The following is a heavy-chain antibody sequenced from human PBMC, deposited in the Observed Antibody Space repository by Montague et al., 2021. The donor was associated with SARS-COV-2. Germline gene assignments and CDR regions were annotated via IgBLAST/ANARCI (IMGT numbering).Heavy chain of an antibody. Sequence: SLSLSCSASGFYFSYAMHWVRQAPGKGLEWVALISNDGSNKHYADSVKGRFTISRDNSKSTLYLQMSSLRTEDTAVYYCARESGSFHDGGYFDYWGQGSLVTVSS. CDR2: ISNDGSNK. J-gene: IGHJ4*02. V-gene: IGHV3-30*04. CDR1: GFYFSYA. CDR3: ARESGSFHDGGYFDY. D-gene: IGHD1-26*01.